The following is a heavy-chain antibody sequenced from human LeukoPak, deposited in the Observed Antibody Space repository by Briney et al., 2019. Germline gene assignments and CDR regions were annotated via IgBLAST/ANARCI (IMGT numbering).Heavy chain of an antibody. Sequence: GGSLKISCKGSGYSFSSYWIGWGRQMAGEGLEWGGIIYPGESDTRYSPSFQGQVTISADKSISTAYLQWSSLKASDTAMYYCARRPYSSGNFDYWGQGTLVTVSS. D-gene: IGHD6-19*01. CDR2: IYPGESDT. V-gene: IGHV5-51*01. CDR3: ARRPYSSGNFDY. CDR1: GYSFSSYW. J-gene: IGHJ4*02.